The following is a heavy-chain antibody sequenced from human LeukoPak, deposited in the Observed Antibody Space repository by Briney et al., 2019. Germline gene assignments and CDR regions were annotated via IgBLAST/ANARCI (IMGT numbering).Heavy chain of an antibody. V-gene: IGHV1-18*01. J-gene: IGHJ4*02. D-gene: IGHD3-22*01. CDR3: ARGPYYYDSSGYYAVDY. Sequence: ASVKVSCKASGYTFTSYGISWVRQAPGQGLEWMGWISAYNGNTNYAQKLQGRVTMTTDTSTSTAYMELRSLRSDDTAVYYCARGPYYYDSSGYYAVDYWGQGTLVTVSS. CDR1: GYTFTSYG. CDR2: ISAYNGNT.